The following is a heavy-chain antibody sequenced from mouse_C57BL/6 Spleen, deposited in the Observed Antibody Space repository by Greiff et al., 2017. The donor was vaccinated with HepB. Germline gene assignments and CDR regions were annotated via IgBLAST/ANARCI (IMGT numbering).Heavy chain of an antibody. V-gene: IGHV14-2*01. CDR1: GFNIKDYY. CDR2: IDPEDGET. CDR3: ASHYYGSSLYAMDY. Sequence: VQLQQSGAELVKSGASVKLSCTASGFNIKDYYMHWVKQRTEQGLEWIGRIDPEDGETKYAPKFQGKATITADTSSNTAYLQLSSLTSEDTAVYYCASHYYGSSLYAMDYWGQGTSVTVSS. J-gene: IGHJ4*01. D-gene: IGHD1-1*01.